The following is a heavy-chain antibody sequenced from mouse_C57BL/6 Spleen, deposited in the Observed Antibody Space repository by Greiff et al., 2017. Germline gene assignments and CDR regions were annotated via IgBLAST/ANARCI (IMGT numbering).Heavy chain of an antibody. CDR1: GYSITSGYY. CDR2: ISYDGSN. D-gene: IGHD2-5*01. V-gene: IGHV3-6*01. Sequence: EVQRVESGPGLVKPSQSLSLTCSVTGYSITSGYYWNWIRQFPGNKLEWMGYISYDGSNNYNPSLKNRISITRDTSKNQFFLKLNSVTTEDTATYYCERDYSNAMDYWGQGTSVTVSS. J-gene: IGHJ4*01. CDR3: ERDYSNAMDY.